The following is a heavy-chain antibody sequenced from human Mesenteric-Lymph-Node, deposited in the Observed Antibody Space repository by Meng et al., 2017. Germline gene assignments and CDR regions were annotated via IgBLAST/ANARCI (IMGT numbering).Heavy chain of an antibody. CDR2: IWYDGSNK. J-gene: IGHJ3*02. Sequence: GESLKISCAASGFTFSSYGMHWVRQAPGKGLEWVAVIWYDGSNKYYADSVKGRFTISRDNSKNTLYLQMDSLRAEDTAMYYCARCSSTICCGRAASDIWGQGTMVTVSS. CDR3: ARCSSTICCGRAASDI. D-gene: IGHD2-2*01. V-gene: IGHV3-33*01. CDR1: GFTFSSYG.